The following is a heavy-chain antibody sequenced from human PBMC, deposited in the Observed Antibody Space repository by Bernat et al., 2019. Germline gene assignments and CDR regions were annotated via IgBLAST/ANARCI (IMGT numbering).Heavy chain of an antibody. V-gene: IGHV3-48*03. J-gene: IGHJ4*02. CDR1: GFTFSSYE. CDR2: ISSSGSTI. CDR3: ARSYCSSTSCGPTASG. Sequence: EVQLVESGGGLVQPGGSLRLSCAASGFTFSSYEMNWVRQAPGKGLEWVSYISSSGSTIYYADSVKGGFTISRDNAKNSLYLQMNSLRAEDTAVYYCARSYCSSTSCGPTASGWGQGTLVTVSS. D-gene: IGHD2-2*01.